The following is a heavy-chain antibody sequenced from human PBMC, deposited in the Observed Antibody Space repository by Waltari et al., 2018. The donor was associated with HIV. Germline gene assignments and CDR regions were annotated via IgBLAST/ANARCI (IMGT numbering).Heavy chain of an antibody. CDR2: IYSSGSA. V-gene: IGHV4-4*07. CDR3: ARDLPSMIRESITYYYSALDV. J-gene: IGHJ6*02. D-gene: IGHD3-10*01. CDR1: GGSINDYS. Sequence: QVQLQESGPGLVKPAETLSLICTVSGGSINDYSWAWIRQAAGKGLEWIGRIYSSGSANYNPTLKSRVTMSGDTTKNQFSLRVTSVTAADTAVYYCARDLPSMIRESITYYYSALDVWGQGTTVTVSS.